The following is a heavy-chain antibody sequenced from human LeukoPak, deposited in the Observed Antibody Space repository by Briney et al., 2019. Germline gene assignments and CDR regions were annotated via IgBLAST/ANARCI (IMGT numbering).Heavy chain of an antibody. CDR2: ISDSGGST. D-gene: IGHD4-17*01. Sequence: GGSLRLSCAASGFTFRNYAMHWVRQAPGKGVEWVSSISDSGGSTYYADSVKGRFTISRDNSKNTLYLQMNSLRAEDTAVYYCARENDYALDYWGQGTLVTVSS. CDR1: GFTFRNYA. CDR3: ARENDYALDY. V-gene: IGHV3-23*01. J-gene: IGHJ4*02.